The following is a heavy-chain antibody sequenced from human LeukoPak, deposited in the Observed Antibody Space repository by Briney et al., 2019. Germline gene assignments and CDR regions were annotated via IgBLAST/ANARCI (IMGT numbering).Heavy chain of an antibody. CDR3: ARPADDYSNTDAFDI. V-gene: IGHV1-69*04. CDR1: GGTFSSYA. D-gene: IGHD4-11*01. CDR2: IIPILGIA. Sequence: SVKVSCKASGGTFSSYAIRWVRQAPGQGLEWMGRIIPILGIANYAQKFQGRVTITADKSTSTAYMELSSLRSEDTAVYYCARPADDYSNTDAFDIWGQGTMVTVSS. J-gene: IGHJ3*02.